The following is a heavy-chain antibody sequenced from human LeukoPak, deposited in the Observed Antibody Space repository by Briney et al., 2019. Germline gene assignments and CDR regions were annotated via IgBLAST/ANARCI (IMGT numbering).Heavy chain of an antibody. CDR1: GGTFSSYT. Sequence: SVKVSCKASGGTFSSYTISWVRQAPGQGLEWMGRIIPILGIANYAQKLQGRVTITADKSTSTAYMELSSLRSEDTAVYCCARDQIGYCDYWGQGTLVTVSS. J-gene: IGHJ4*02. V-gene: IGHV1-69*04. D-gene: IGHD3-22*01. CDR2: IIPILGIA. CDR3: ARDQIGYCDY.